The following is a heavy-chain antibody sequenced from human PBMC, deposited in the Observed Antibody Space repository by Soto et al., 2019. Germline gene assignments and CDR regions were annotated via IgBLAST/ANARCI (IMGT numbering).Heavy chain of an antibody. CDR2: IYWDDDN. D-gene: IGHD3-10*02. J-gene: IGHJ5*02. V-gene: IGHV2-5*02. CDR1: GLSLSTTDEA. CDR3: GHYVSTSPAGSFGP. Sequence: QITLKESGPTLVKPTQTLTLTCTFSGLSLSTTDEAVAWIRQPPGKALEWLALIYWDDDNRYNPHLKTRLTMAEDTSKSLVVLTLTNMDAVHTATYYCGHYVSTSPAGSFGPWRQVILVTFSS.